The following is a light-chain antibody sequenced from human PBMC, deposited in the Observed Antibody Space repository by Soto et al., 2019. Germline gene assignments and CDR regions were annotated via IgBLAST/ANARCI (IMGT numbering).Light chain of an antibody. Sequence: EIVLTQSPGTLSLSSGERATLSCRASQSVRSNYLAWYQQKPGQAPRLLIYGASSRATGIPDRFGGSVSGTDFTLTISRLEPEDYAVYYCQQYSSSPLTFGGGPKVESK. CDR1: QSVRSNY. CDR3: QQYSSSPLT. CDR2: GAS. J-gene: IGKJ4*01. V-gene: IGKV3-20*01.